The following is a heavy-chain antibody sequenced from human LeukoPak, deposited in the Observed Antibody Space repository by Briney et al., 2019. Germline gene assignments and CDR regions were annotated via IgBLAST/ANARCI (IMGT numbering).Heavy chain of an antibody. CDR1: GGTFSSYA. V-gene: IGHV1-69*13. Sequence: ASVKVSCKASGGTFSSYAISWVRQALGQGLEWMGGIIPIFGTANYAQKFQGRVTITADESTSTAYMELSSLRSEDTAVYYCAQSSGQASYYYYMDVWGKGTTVTVSS. CDR3: AQSSGQASYYYYMDV. J-gene: IGHJ6*03. D-gene: IGHD3-22*01. CDR2: IIPIFGTA.